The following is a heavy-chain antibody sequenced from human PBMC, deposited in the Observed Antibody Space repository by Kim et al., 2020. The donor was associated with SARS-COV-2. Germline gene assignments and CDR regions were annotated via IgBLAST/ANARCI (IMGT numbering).Heavy chain of an antibody. CDR3: ARGRFRPIVVVAATLNWFDP. D-gene: IGHD2-15*01. V-gene: IGHV4-34*01. J-gene: IGHJ5*02. Sequence: RVTISVDTSKNQFSLKLSSVTAADTAVYYCARGRFRPIVVVAATLNWFDPWGQGTLVTVSS.